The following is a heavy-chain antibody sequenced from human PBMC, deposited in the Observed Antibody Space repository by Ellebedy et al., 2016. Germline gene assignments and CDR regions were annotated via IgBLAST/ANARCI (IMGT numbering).Heavy chain of an antibody. D-gene: IGHD3-22*01. Sequence: SETLSLTCAVYGGSFSGYYWSWIRQPPGKGLEWIGEINHSGSTNYNPSLKSRVTISVDTSKNQFSLKLSSVTAADTAVYYCARVPYDSSGYYLNDAFDIWGQGTMVTVSS. V-gene: IGHV4-34*09. CDR2: INHSGST. CDR3: ARVPYDSSGYYLNDAFDI. CDR1: GGSFSGYY. J-gene: IGHJ3*02.